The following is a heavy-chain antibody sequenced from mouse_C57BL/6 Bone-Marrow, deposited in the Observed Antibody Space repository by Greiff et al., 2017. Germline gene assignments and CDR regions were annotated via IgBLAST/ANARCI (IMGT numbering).Heavy chain of an antibody. Sequence: EVMLVESGGGLVQSGRSLRLSCATSGFTFSDFYMEWVRQAPGKGLEWIAASRNKANDYTTEYSASVKGRFIVSRDTSQSILYLQMNALRAEDTAIYYCARGSSRGFDYWGQGTTLTVSS. CDR2: SRNKANDYTT. J-gene: IGHJ2*01. D-gene: IGHD1-1*01. V-gene: IGHV7-1*01. CDR3: ARGSSRGFDY. CDR1: GFTFSDFY.